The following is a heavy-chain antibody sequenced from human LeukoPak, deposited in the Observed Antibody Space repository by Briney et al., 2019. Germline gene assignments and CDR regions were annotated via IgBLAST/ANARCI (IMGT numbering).Heavy chain of an antibody. CDR1: GYTLTELS. Sequence: ASVKVSCKVSGYTLTELSMHWVRQAPGKGLEWMGGFDPEDGETIYAQKFQGRVTMTEDTSTDTAYMELSSLRSEDTAVYYCATRLSSSWQVLFDYWGQGTLVTVSS. CDR2: FDPEDGET. D-gene: IGHD6-13*01. CDR3: ATRLSSSWQVLFDY. J-gene: IGHJ4*02. V-gene: IGHV1-24*01.